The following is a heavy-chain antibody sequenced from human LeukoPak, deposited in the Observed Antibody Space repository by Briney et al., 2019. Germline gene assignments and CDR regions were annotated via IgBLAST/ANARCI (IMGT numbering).Heavy chain of an antibody. J-gene: IGHJ4*02. Sequence: SETLSLTCSVSGYSISRAYSWGWVRQPPGKGLEWNGSLYDSGSSYYNPSLKSRVTLSVDTSKNELSLQLNSVTAADTAVYFCARGVGYDDTLGSYYGFFDYWGQGTLVAVSS. CDR1: GYSISRAYS. V-gene: IGHV4-38-2*02. D-gene: IGHD3-22*01. CDR3: ARGVGYDDTLGSYYGFFDY. CDR2: LYDSGSS.